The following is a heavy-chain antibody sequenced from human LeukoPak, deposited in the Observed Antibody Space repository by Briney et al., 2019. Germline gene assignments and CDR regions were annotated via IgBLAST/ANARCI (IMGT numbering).Heavy chain of an antibody. CDR2: INGDGTST. V-gene: IGHV3-74*01. D-gene: IGHD6-6*01. CDR1: GFTFSNYF. J-gene: IGHJ4*02. Sequence: GGSLRLSCSVSGFTFSNYFMHWVRQAPGEGLVWVSRINGDGTSTIYADSVKGRFTISRDNSKNTLYLQMNSLRAEDTAVYYCARDQAARPFYYFDYWGQGTLVTVSS. CDR3: ARDQAARPFYYFDY.